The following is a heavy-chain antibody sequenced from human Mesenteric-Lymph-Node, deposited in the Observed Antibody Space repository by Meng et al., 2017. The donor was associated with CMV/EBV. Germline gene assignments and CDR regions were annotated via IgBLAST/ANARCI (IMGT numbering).Heavy chain of an antibody. V-gene: IGHV4-31*02. Sequence: SISSGGYYWSWIRQHPGKGLEWIGYIYYSGNTYYNASLKSRVTISVDTSKNQFSLKLSSVTAADTAVYYCARVLYCSGGSCSYYFDYWGQGTLVTVSS. D-gene: IGHD2-15*01. CDR3: ARVLYCSGGSCSYYFDY. J-gene: IGHJ4*02. CDR2: IYYSGNT. CDR1: SISSGGYY.